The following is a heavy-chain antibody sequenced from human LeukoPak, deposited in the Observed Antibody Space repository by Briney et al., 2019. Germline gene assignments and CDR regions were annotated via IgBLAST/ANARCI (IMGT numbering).Heavy chain of an antibody. CDR1: GGSISSSSYR. Sequence: SETLSLTCTVSGGSISSSSYRWGWIRQPPGKGLEWIGSMFYGGTTYYTPSFKSRVTISGDTTKNQFSLKLSSVTAADTAVYYCARLKLVGATTHFDYWGQGTLVTVSS. D-gene: IGHD1-26*01. J-gene: IGHJ4*02. CDR2: MFYGGTT. CDR3: ARLKLVGATTHFDY. V-gene: IGHV4-39*01.